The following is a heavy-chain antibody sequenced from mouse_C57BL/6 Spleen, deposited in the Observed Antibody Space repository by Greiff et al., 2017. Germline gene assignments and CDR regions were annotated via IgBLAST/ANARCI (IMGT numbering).Heavy chain of an antibody. CDR1: GYTFTGYW. Sequence: QVQLKESGAELMKPGASVKLSCKATGYTFTGYWIEWVKQRPGHGLEWIGEILPGSGSTNNNEKFKGKATFTADTSSNTAYMQLSSLTTEDSAIYYCARDYYGSSYGYWGQGTTLTVSS. V-gene: IGHV1-9*01. J-gene: IGHJ2*01. CDR2: ILPGSGST. CDR3: ARDYYGSSYGY. D-gene: IGHD1-1*01.